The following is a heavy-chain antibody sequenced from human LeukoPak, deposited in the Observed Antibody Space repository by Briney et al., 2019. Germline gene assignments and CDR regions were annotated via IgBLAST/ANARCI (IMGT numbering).Heavy chain of an antibody. Sequence: GGSLRLSCAASEFTFNNAWMTWVRQAPGKGLEWVGRIKARTDGGTTNYAARVKGRFIVSRDDSKNTLYLQMNSLKTEDTAVYYCAREGALAGILDFWGQGALVTVSS. CDR3: AREGALAGILDF. D-gene: IGHD6-19*01. CDR1: EFTFNNAW. V-gene: IGHV3-15*01. J-gene: IGHJ4*02. CDR2: IKARTDGGTT.